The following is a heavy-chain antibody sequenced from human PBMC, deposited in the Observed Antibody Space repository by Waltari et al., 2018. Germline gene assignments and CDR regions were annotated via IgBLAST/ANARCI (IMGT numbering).Heavy chain of an antibody. Sequence: QLQLQESGPGLVKPSETLSLTCTVSGGSISSRSYYWGWIRQPPGKGLEWIGSIYYSGSTYYNPSLKSRVTISVDTSKNQFSLKLSSVTAADTAVYYCASSQAAAAADYWGQGTLVTVSS. CDR3: ASSQAAAAADY. CDR1: GGSISSRSYY. J-gene: IGHJ4*02. CDR2: IYYSGST. D-gene: IGHD6-13*01. V-gene: IGHV4-39*07.